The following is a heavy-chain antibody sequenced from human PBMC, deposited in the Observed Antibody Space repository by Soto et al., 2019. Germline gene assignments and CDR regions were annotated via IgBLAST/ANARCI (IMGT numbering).Heavy chain of an antibody. J-gene: IGHJ6*03. D-gene: IGHD1-1*01. V-gene: IGHV2-5*02. CDR1: GFSLYTWGVG. CDR2: LYWDDTR. Sequence: QITLKESSPTLVKPTQTLTLTCSFSGFSLYTWGVGVGWIRQPPGKALEWLALLYWDDTRRYNPSLKNNLTLAKDTSANQVFLTVTDMGPVDTGTYFCAHYTTDTYFDVWGKGATVAVSS. CDR3: AHYTTDTYFDV.